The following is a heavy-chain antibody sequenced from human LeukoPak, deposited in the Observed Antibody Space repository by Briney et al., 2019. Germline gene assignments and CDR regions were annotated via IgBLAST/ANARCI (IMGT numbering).Heavy chain of an antibody. CDR3: ARDPGRRWYFDL. Sequence: SETLSLTCAVYGGSFSGYYWSWIRQPPGKGLEWIGETNHSGSTNYNPSLKSRVTISVDTSKNQFSLKLSSVTAADTAVYYCARDPGRRWYFDLWGRGTLVTVSS. CDR2: TNHSGST. V-gene: IGHV4-34*01. J-gene: IGHJ2*01. CDR1: GGSFSGYY.